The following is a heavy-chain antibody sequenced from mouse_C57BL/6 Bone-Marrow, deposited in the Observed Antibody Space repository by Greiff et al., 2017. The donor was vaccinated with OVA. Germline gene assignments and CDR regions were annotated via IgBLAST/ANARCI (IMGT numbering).Heavy chain of an antibody. Sequence: EVQGVESGGGLVQPGGSLKLSCAASGFTFSDYYMYWVRQTPEKRLEWVGYISNGGGSTYYPDTVKGRFTISRDNAKNTPYLQMSSLKSEDTAMYYCARHNGDYFDYWGQGTTLTVSS. CDR3: ARHNGDYFDY. V-gene: IGHV5-12*01. J-gene: IGHJ2*01. CDR2: ISNGGGST. CDR1: GFTFSDYY.